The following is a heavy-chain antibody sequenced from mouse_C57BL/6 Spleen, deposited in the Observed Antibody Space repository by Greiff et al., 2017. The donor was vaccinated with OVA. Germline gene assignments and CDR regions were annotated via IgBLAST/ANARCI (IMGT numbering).Heavy chain of an antibody. CDR2: ISSGSSTI. V-gene: IGHV5-17*01. CDR1: GFTFSDYG. CDR3: ARPVRLDAMDY. Sequence: EVQGVESGGGLVKPGGSLKLSCAASGFTFSDYGMHWVRQAPEQGLEWVAYISSGSSTIYYADTVKGRFTISRDNAKNTLFLQMTSLRSEDTAMYYCARPVRLDAMDYWGQGTSVTVSS. D-gene: IGHD1-1*01. J-gene: IGHJ4*01.